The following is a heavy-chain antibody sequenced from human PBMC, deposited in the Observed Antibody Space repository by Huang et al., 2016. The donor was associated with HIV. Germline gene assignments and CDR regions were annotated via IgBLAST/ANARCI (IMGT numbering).Heavy chain of an antibody. CDR3: ARGGGIQLWLLGYYYMDV. V-gene: IGHV1-18*01. CDR2: ISVYNGNT. Sequence: QVQLVQSGAEVKKPGAAVKVSCKASGYTFSSFGISWVRQAPGQVRAGVGWISVYNGNTNVAQKLQGSLTMTTDTSTSTAYMELRSLRADDTAVYYCARGGGIQLWLLGYYYMDVWGNGTTVTVSS. J-gene: IGHJ6*03. D-gene: IGHD5-18*01. CDR1: GYTFSSFG.